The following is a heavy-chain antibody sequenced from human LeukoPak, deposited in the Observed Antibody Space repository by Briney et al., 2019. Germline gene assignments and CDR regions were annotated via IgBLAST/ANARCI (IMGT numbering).Heavy chain of an antibody. D-gene: IGHD5-12*01. V-gene: IGHV3-73*01. J-gene: IGHJ5*01. Sequence: GGSLRLSCAASGFTFSGSAMHWVRQAYGKGLEWVGRIRSKANSYATAYAASVKGRFTISRDDSKNKAYLQMNSLKTEDTAVYYCTQYIGYDGLDSWGHGALVTVSS. CDR2: IRSKANSYAT. CDR3: TQYIGYDGLDS. CDR1: GFTFSGSA.